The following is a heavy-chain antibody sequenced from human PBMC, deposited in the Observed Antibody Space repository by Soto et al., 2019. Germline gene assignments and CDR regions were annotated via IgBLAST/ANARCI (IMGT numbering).Heavy chain of an antibody. J-gene: IGHJ4*02. CDR3: ARGSYYYDSSGYYHY. D-gene: IGHD3-22*01. CDR2: IYYSGST. CDR1: GGSISSGDYY. V-gene: IGHV4-30-4*01. Sequence: QVQLQESGPGLVKPSQTLSLTCTVSGGSISSGDYYWSWIRQPPGKGLQWIGYIYYSGSTYYNPAPKSRFTISVDTSMYPFSLKLSSVTAADTAVYYCARGSYYYDSSGYYHYWGQATLVTVSS.